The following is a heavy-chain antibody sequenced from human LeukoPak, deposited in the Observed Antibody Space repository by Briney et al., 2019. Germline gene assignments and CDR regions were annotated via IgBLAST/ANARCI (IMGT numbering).Heavy chain of an antibody. J-gene: IGHJ4*02. V-gene: IGHV4-59*01. D-gene: IGHD6-19*01. CDR1: GGSISSYY. CDR2: IYYSGST. Sequence: SETLSLTCTVSGGSISSYYWSWIRQPPGKGLEWIGYIYYSGSTNYNPSLKSRVTISVDTSKNQFSLKLSSVTAADTAVYYCVREGDSSDYFDYWGQGTLVTVSS. CDR3: VREGDSSDYFDY.